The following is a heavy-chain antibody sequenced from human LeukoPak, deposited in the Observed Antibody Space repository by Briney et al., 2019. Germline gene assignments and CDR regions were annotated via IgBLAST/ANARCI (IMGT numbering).Heavy chain of an antibody. Sequence: SETLSLTCAVYGGSFSGYYWSWIRQPPGKGLEWIGEINHSGSTNYNPSLKSRVTISVDTSKNQFSLKLGSVTAADTAVYYCARAPTIAAAGGTDYWGQGTLVTVSS. CDR1: GGSFSGYY. D-gene: IGHD6-13*01. J-gene: IGHJ4*02. CDR2: INHSGST. V-gene: IGHV4-34*01. CDR3: ARAPTIAAAGGTDY.